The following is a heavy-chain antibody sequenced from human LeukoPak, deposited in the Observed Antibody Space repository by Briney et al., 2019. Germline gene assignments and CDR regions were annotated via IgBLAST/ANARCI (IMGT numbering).Heavy chain of an antibody. CDR1: GFTFSSYA. D-gene: IGHD3-22*01. CDR2: ISGSGGST. Sequence: GASLRLSCAASGFTFSSYAMSWVRQAPGKGLKWVSAISGSGGSTYYADSVKGRFTISRDNSKNTLYLQMNSLRAEDSAVYYCAKDREGSGYPGAFDIWGQGTMVTVSS. V-gene: IGHV3-23*01. CDR3: AKDREGSGYPGAFDI. J-gene: IGHJ3*02.